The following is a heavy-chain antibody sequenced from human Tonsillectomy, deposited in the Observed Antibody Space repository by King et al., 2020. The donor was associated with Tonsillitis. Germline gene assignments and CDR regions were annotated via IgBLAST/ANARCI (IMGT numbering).Heavy chain of an antibody. D-gene: IGHD2-2*02. V-gene: IGHV3-23*04. CDR3: AKDPYCSSISCYSEAFDY. CDR2: ISGSGGST. CDR1: GFTFRSYA. J-gene: IGHJ4*02. Sequence: EVQLVESGGGLVQPGGSLRLSCAASGFTFRSYAMSWVRQAPGKGLEWGSAISGSGGSTYYADSVKGRFTISRDKSKNTLYLQMNSLRVEDTAVYYCAKDPYCSSISCYSEAFDYWGQGTLVTVSS.